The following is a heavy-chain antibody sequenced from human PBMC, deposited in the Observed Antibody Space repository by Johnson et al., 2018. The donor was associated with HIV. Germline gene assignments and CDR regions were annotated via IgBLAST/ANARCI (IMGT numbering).Heavy chain of an antibody. Sequence: VQLVESGGGLVQPGGSLRLSCAASGFTFSSYWMSWVRQAPGKGLEWVANIKQDGSEKYYVDSVKGRFTISRDNAKNSLYLQMNSLRAEDTAVYYCVSQWLVASNFGDAFDIWGQGTMVTVSS. CDR1: GFTFSSYW. D-gene: IGHD6-19*01. CDR3: VSQWLVASNFGDAFDI. J-gene: IGHJ3*02. CDR2: IKQDGSEK. V-gene: IGHV3-7*05.